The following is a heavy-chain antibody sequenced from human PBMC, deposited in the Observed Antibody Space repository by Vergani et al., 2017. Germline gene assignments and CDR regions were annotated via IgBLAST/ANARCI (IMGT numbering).Heavy chain of an antibody. CDR1: GFTFSDYY. Sequence: QVQLVESGGGLVKPGGSLRLSCAASGFTFSDYYMSWIRQAPGKGLEWVSYIISSSSYTNYADSVKGRFTISRDNAKNSLYLQMNILRAEDTAVYYCARDVGEVAATDYWGQGTLVTVSS. CDR2: IISSSSYT. V-gene: IGHV3-11*06. J-gene: IGHJ4*02. CDR3: ARDVGEVAATDY. D-gene: IGHD2-15*01.